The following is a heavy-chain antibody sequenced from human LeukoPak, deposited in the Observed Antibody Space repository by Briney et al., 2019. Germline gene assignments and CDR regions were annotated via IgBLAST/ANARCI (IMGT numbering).Heavy chain of an antibody. CDR2: IIPIFGTA. CDR1: GGTFSSYA. D-gene: IGHD1-26*01. V-gene: IGHV1-69*13. Sequence: SVKVSCKASGGTFSSYAISWVRQAPGQGLEWMGGIIPIFGTANYAQKFQGRVTITADESTSTAYMELSSLRSDDTAVYYCARGGPPGGSGSYSDYWGQGTLVTVSS. J-gene: IGHJ4*02. CDR3: ARGGPPGGSGSYSDY.